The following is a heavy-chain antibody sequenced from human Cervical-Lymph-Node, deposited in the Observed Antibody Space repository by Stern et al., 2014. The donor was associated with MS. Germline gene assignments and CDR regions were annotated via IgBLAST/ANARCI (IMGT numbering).Heavy chain of an antibody. CDR2: IKPSGGST. CDR1: GYTFTSYY. D-gene: IGHD4-17*01. V-gene: IGHV1-46*01. J-gene: IGHJ4*02. CDR3: ARSYGDYVFDY. Sequence: QVQLVQSGAEVKKPGASVKVSCKASGYTFTSYYMHWVRQAPGQGLEWMGIIKPSGGSTSYAQKFQGRVTMTRDTSTSTVYMELSSLRSEDTAVYYCARSYGDYVFDYWGQGTLVTVSS.